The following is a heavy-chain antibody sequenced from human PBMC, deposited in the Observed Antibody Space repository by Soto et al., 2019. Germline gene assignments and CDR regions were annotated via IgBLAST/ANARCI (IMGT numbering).Heavy chain of an antibody. CDR2: ISSSGSTI. Sequence: QLGGSLRLSCAASGFTFSSYEMNWVRQAPGKGLEWVSYISSSGSTIYYADSVKGRFTISRDNAKNSLYLQMNSLRAEDTAVYYCSRGGYDCSSTSCYHHFDYWGQGTLVTVSS. J-gene: IGHJ4*02. D-gene: IGHD2-2*01. CDR3: SRGGYDCSSTSCYHHFDY. CDR1: GFTFSSYE. V-gene: IGHV3-48*03.